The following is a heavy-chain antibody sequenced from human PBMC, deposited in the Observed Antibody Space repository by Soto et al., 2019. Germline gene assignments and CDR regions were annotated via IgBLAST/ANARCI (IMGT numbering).Heavy chain of an antibody. CDR2: INAGNGNT. J-gene: IGHJ4*02. CDR1: GYTFTSYA. V-gene: IGHV1-3*01. CDR3: ARSRGGWVGGLITIFGVVSAPVDY. D-gene: IGHD3-3*01. Sequence: QVQLVQSGAEVKKPGASVKVSCKASGYTFTSYAMHWVRQAPGQRLEWMGWINAGNGNTKYSQKFQGRVTITRDTSASTGYMELSSLRSEDTAVYYCARSRGGWVGGLITIFGVVSAPVDYWGQGTLVTVSS.